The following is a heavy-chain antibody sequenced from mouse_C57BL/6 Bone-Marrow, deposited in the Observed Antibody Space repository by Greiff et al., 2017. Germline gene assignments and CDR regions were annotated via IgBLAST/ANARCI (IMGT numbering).Heavy chain of an antibody. D-gene: IGHD2-4*01. J-gene: IGHJ2*01. CDR1: GYTFTDYN. CDR2: INPNNGGT. CDR3: AREGLRPFYFDY. V-gene: IGHV1-22*01. Sequence: VQLQQSGPELVKPGASVKMSCKASGYTFTDYNMHWVKQSHGKSLEWIGYINPNNGGTSYNQKFKGKATLTVNKCSSTAYMGLRSLTSEDSAVYYCAREGLRPFYFDYWGQGTTLTVSS.